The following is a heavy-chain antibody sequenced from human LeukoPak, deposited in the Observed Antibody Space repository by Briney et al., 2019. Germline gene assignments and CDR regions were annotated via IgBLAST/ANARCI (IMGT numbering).Heavy chain of an antibody. CDR2: IRNDGSNK. J-gene: IGHJ6*03. CDR1: EFTFRSYN. Sequence: PGGSLRLSCAASEFTFRSYNMHWLRQAPGTGLEWVAFIRNDGSNKYYADSVKGRFTISRDNSKNSLYLQMNSLRAEDTAVYYCARDSLDYYCMDVWGKGTTVTVSS. V-gene: IGHV3-30*02. CDR3: ARDSLDYYCMDV.